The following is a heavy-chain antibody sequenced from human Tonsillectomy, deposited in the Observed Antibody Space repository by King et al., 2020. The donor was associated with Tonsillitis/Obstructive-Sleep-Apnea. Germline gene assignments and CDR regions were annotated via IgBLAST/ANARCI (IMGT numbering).Heavy chain of an antibody. J-gene: IGHJ4*02. Sequence: VQLVESGAEVKKPGESLRISCKGSGYSFNSYWISWVRQMPGKGLEWMGRIDPSDSYTNYSPSFQGHVTISADKSISTAYLQWSSQKASDTAMYYCARQDCSSNSCYEAYWGQGTLVTVSS. V-gene: IGHV5-10-1*01. CDR2: IDPSDSYT. CDR1: GYSFNSYW. CDR3: ARQDCSSNSCYEAY. D-gene: IGHD2-2*01.